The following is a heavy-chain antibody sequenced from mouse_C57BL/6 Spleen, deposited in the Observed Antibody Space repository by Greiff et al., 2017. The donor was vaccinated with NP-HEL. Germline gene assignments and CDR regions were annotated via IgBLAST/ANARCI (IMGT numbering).Heavy chain of an antibody. CDR1: GYAFSSYW. D-gene: IGHD2-5*01. CDR2: IYPGDGDT. CDR3: SRSEYSNWVAY. Sequence: VQLQQSGAELVKPGASVKISCKASGYAFSSYWLNWVKQRPGKGLEWIGQIYPGDGDTNYNGKFKGKATLTADKSSRTAYMQLSSLTSEDSAVYSCSRSEYSNWVAYWGQGTLVTVSA. V-gene: IGHV1-80*01. J-gene: IGHJ3*01.